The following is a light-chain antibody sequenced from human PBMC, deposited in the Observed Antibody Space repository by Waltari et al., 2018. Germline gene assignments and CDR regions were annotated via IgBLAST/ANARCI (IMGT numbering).Light chain of an antibody. J-gene: IGKJ2*01. CDR1: QSLLYSSNNKNY. Sequence: DIVMTQSHDSLALSLGARPTITFNSRQSLLYSSNNKNYLTWYQQKPQQPPKLLISWASTRESGVPDRFSGSGSGTDFTLTISSLQAEDVAVYYCQQYYSIPYTFGQGTKLEIK. CDR2: WAS. V-gene: IGKV4-1*01. CDR3: QQYYSIPYT.